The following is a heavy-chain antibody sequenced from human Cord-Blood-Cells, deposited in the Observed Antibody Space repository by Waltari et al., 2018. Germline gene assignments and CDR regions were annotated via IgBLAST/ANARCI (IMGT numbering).Heavy chain of an antibody. V-gene: IGHV3-33*01. CDR3: ARDFRSGMDV. CDR1: GFTFSSYG. CDR2: RWYDGSNK. Sequence: QVQLVESGGGVVQPGRSLRLSCAASGFTFSSYGMHWVRQAPGKGLGWVAVRWYDGSNKYYADSVERRFTISRDNSKNALDLEMNSLRAEETAVYCCARDFRSGMDVWGQGTTVTVSS. J-gene: IGHJ6*02.